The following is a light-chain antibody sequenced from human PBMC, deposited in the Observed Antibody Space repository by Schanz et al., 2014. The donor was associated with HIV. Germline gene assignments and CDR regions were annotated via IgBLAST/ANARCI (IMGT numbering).Light chain of an antibody. CDR2: KAS. V-gene: IGKV1-5*03. CDR3: QHYNNYPCA. J-gene: IGKJ1*01. CDR1: QSVSYW. Sequence: DIQMTQSPSTLPASVGDRVTITCRASQSVSYWLAWYQQRPGKAPRLLIYKASRLEDGVPSRFSGSGYGTEFTLTINSLQPDDFATYYCQHYNNYPCAFGPGTKVEIK.